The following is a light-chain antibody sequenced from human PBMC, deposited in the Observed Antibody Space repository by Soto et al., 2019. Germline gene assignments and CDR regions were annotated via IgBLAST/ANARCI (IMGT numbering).Light chain of an antibody. V-gene: IGLV2-11*01. CDR2: AVS. CDR1: NSDVGRYNF. Sequence: QSALTQPRSVSGAPGQSVTISCTRTNSDVGRYNFVSWYQQLPGKAPKLLISAVSQRPSGVPDRFSGSKSGNTASLTISGLQADDEADYFCYSYTASDIWVFGGGTK. J-gene: IGLJ3*02. CDR3: YSYTASDIWV.